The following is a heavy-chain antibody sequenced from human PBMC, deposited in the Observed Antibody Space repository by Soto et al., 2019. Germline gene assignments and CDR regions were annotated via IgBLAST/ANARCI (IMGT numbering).Heavy chain of an antibody. J-gene: IGHJ4*02. CDR1: GFTFSNHG. CDR3: ARDLSYYSDDC. D-gene: IGHD1-26*01. Sequence: QVQLAKSGGGVVQPGGSLRLSCAASGFTFSNHGMHWVRQAPGKGLEWGAVIWYDGSREHYADSVEGRFTISRDDSKSTLYLQMNSLRVEDTAVYYCARDLSYYSDDCWGQGTLVTVSS. V-gene: IGHV3-33*01. CDR2: IWYDGSRE.